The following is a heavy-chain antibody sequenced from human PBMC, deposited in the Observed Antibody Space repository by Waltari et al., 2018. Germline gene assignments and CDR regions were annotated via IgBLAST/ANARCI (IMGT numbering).Heavy chain of an antibody. Sequence: EVQLVESGGGLVQPGGSLRLSCAASGFTFSSYEMNWVRQAPGKGLEWVSYISSSGSTIYYADSVKGRLTISRDNAKNSLYLQMNSLRAEDTAVYYCARPGYSYGTTYYYYGMDVWGQGTTVTVSS. CDR1: GFTFSSYE. CDR2: ISSSGSTI. V-gene: IGHV3-48*03. D-gene: IGHD5-18*01. J-gene: IGHJ6*02. CDR3: ARPGYSYGTTYYYYGMDV.